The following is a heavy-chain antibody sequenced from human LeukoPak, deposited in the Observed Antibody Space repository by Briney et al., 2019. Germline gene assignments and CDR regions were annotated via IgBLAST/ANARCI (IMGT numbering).Heavy chain of an antibody. D-gene: IGHD3-22*01. V-gene: IGHV3-30*02. Sequence: QSGGSLRLSCAASGFTFSSYGMHWVRQAPGKGLEWVAFIRYDGSNKYYADSVKGRFTISRDNSKNTLYLQMNSLRAEDTAVYYCAKEGGITMIKGLLDYWGQGTLVTVSS. CDR1: GFTFSSYG. CDR3: AKEGGITMIKGLLDY. CDR2: IRYDGSNK. J-gene: IGHJ4*02.